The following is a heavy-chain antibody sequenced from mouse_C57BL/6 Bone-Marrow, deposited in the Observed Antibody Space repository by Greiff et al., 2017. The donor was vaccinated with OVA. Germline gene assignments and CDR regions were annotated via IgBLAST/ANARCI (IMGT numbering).Heavy chain of an antibody. V-gene: IGHV1-64*01. D-gene: IGHD2-4*01. J-gene: IGHJ3*01. Sequence: VQLQQPGAELVKPGASVKLSCKASGYTFTSYWMHWVKQRPGQGLEWIGKIHPTSGSTNYTEKFKSKATLTVDKSSSTAYMQLSSLTSEDSAVYYCARSIYYDSDVWFAYWGQGTLVTVSA. CDR3: ARSIYYDSDVWFAY. CDR2: IHPTSGST. CDR1: GYTFTSYW.